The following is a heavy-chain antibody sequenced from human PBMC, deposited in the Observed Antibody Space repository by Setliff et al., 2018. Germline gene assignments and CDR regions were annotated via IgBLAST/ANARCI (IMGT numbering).Heavy chain of an antibody. CDR2: VKSDGTYT. V-gene: IGHV3-74*01. D-gene: IGHD3-10*01. Sequence: GGSLRLSCAASGFTFSSLWMSWVRQAPGKGLVWVSRVKSDGTYTNYADSVKGRFTISRDNAKNTLFLQMNSLRAEDTAVYYCFGAGTCSYWGQGTLVTVSS. CDR1: GFTFSSLW. J-gene: IGHJ4*02. CDR3: FGAGTCSY.